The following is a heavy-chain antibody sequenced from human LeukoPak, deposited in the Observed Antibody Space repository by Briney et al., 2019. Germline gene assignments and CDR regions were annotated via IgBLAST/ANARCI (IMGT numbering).Heavy chain of an antibody. CDR2: IIPIFGTA. J-gene: IGHJ1*01. D-gene: IGHD2-2*01. CDR1: GGTFSSYA. V-gene: IGHV1-69*05. Sequence: ASVKVSCKASGGTFSSYAISWVRQAPGQGLEWMGGIIPIFGTANYAQKFQGRVTITTDESTSTAYMELSSLRSEDTAVYYCARHPYCSSTSCYESEYFQHWGQGTLVTVSS. CDR3: ARHPYCSSTSCYESEYFQH.